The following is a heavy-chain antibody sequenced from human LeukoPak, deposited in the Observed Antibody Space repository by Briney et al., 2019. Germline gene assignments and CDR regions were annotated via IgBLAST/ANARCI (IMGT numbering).Heavy chain of an antibody. CDR2: ISYDGSNK. Sequence: GGSLRLSCAASGFTFSSYAMHWVRQAPGKGLEWVAVISYDGSNKYYADSVKGRFTISRDNSKNTLYLQMNSLRAEDTAAYYCARGRGYDILTGYSGFDYWGQGTLVTVSS. J-gene: IGHJ4*02. CDR1: GFTFSSYA. D-gene: IGHD3-9*01. CDR3: ARGRGYDILTGYSGFDY. V-gene: IGHV3-30*04.